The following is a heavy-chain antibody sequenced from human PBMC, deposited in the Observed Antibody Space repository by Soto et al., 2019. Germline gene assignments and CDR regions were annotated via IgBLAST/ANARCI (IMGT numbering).Heavy chain of an antibody. CDR1: GGSISSYY. Sequence: SETLSLTCTVSGGSISSYYWSWIRQPPGKGLEWIGYIYYSGSTNYNPSLKSRVTISVDTSKNQFSLKLSSVAAADTAVYYCARDNVQNWFDPWGQGTLVTVSS. D-gene: IGHD3-16*01. CDR2: IYYSGST. J-gene: IGHJ5*02. CDR3: ARDNVQNWFDP. V-gene: IGHV4-59*01.